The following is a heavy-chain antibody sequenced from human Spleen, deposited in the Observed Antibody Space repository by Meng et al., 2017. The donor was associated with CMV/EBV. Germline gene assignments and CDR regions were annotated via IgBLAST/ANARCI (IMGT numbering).Heavy chain of an antibody. V-gene: IGHV3-30*02. J-gene: IGHJ6*02. CDR1: GFTFSSYG. Sequence: GGSLRLSCAASGFTFSSYGMHWVRQAPGKGLEWVAFIRYDGSNKYYADSVKGRFTISRDNSESSLYLQMNSLRTDDTALYYCAKDMRLRSDYAMDVWGQGTTVTVSS. CDR3: AKDMRLRSDYAMDV. CDR2: IRYDGSNK. D-gene: IGHD5-12*01.